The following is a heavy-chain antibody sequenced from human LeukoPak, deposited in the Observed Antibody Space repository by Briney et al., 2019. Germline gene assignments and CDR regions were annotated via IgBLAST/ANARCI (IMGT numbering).Heavy chain of an antibody. Sequence: GGSLRLSCAASGFTFDDYAMHWVRQAPGKGLEWVSGISWNSGSIGYADSVKGQFTISRDNANNSLYLQMNSLRAEDTALYYCAKDMEATVGPFDYWGQGTLVTVSS. CDR1: GFTFDDYA. D-gene: IGHD4-23*01. J-gene: IGHJ4*02. CDR2: ISWNSGSI. CDR3: AKDMEATVGPFDY. V-gene: IGHV3-9*01.